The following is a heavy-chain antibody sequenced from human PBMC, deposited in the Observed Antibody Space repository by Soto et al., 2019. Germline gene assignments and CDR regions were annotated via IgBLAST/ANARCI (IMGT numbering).Heavy chain of an antibody. CDR2: MYYSGTS. CDR1: GGSISDDTYY. J-gene: IGHJ6*02. V-gene: IGHV4-39*01. D-gene: IGHD3-16*01. Sequence: SETLPHTCTVSGGSISDDTYYWGWIRKPPGKGLEWIGSMYYSGTSSYNPSLKSRVSMSVDTSKKQLSLRLTSVTAADTAVYYCARHNGPLYVGYYYDMDVWGQGTTVTVSS. CDR3: ARHNGPLYVGYYYDMDV.